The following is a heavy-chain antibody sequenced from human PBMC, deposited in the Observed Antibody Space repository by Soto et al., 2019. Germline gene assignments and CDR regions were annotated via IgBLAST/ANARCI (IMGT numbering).Heavy chain of an antibody. V-gene: IGHV3-33*01. J-gene: IGHJ2*01. CDR3: ARDHSVLERSLASRYFDL. Sequence: QVQLVESGGGVVQPGRSLRLSCAASGFTFSSYGMHWVRQAPGKGLEWVAVIWYDGSNKYYADSVKGRFTISRDNSKNTLYLQMNSLRAEDTAVYYCARDHSVLERSLASRYFDLWGRGTLVTVSS. CDR1: GFTFSSYG. D-gene: IGHD3-3*01. CDR2: IWYDGSNK.